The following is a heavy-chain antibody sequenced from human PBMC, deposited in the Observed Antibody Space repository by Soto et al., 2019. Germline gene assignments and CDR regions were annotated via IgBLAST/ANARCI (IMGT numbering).Heavy chain of an antibody. CDR1: GYTFTGYY. CDR2: INPNSGGT. CDR3: ARDHAVIKTGTTFDYYYYGMDV. V-gene: IGHV1-2*02. D-gene: IGHD1-7*01. Sequence: GASVKVSCKASGYTFTGYYMHWVRQAPGQGLEWMGWINPNSGGTNYAQKFQGRVTMTRDTSISTAYMELSRLRSDDTAVYYCARDHAVIKTGTTFDYYYYGMDVWGKGTTVTVSS. J-gene: IGHJ6*04.